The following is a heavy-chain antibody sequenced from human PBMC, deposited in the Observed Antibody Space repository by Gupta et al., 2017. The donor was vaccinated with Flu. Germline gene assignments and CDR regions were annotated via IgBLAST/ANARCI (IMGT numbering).Heavy chain of an antibody. Sequence: QLQLQGSGPGLVKPSETLSLSCTVSGGSVSTSNYYWALIRQPPGKGLEWIGTIYYSGATYYNPSLRSRATMSLDTSRNQFSLEVRSVTAADTAVYYCAGGVGYAAFGFWGQGSLVTVS. J-gene: IGHJ4*02. CDR1: GGSVSTSNYY. D-gene: IGHD2-2*01. CDR2: IYYSGAT. V-gene: IGHV4-39*01. CDR3: AGGVGYAAFGF.